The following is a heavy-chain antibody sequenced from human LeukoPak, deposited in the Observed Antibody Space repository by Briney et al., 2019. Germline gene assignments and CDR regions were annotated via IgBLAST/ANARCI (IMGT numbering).Heavy chain of an antibody. CDR2: SIAYNGNT. D-gene: IGHD6-19*01. J-gene: IGHJ4*02. Sequence: ASVKVSCKASGYTFTSYGISWVRQAPGQGLEWMGWSIAYNGNTNYAKKLQGRVTMTTDTSTSTAYMELRSLRSDDTAVYYCACLQWLVHDRYYDYWGQGTLVTVSS. V-gene: IGHV1-18*01. CDR1: GYTFTSYG. CDR3: ACLQWLVHDRYYDY.